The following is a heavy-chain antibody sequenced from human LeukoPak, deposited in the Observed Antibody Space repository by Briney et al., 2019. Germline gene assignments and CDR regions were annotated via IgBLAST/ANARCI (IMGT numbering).Heavy chain of an antibody. J-gene: IGHJ1*01. CDR3: ARGRRYYYDSSGYYYQYFQH. Sequence: SETLSLTCAVYGGSFSGYYWSWIRQPPGKGLEWIGEINHSGSTNYNPSLKSRVTISVDTSKNQFSLKLSSVTAADTAVYYCARGRRYYYDSSGYYYQYFQHWGQGTLVTVSS. V-gene: IGHV4-34*01. CDR2: INHSGST. CDR1: GGSFSGYY. D-gene: IGHD3-22*01.